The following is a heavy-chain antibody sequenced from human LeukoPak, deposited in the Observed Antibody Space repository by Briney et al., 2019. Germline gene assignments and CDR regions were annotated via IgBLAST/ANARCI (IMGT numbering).Heavy chain of an antibody. D-gene: IGHD6-19*01. CDR3: ARGYSSGPDY. CDR2: MSGSGRNT. Sequence: GGSLRLSCAASGFTFSSYAMAWVRQAPGKGLEWVSAMSGSGRNTNYVDSVKGRFIISRDNSQNTLYLQMNSLRAEDTAMYYCARGYSSGPDYWGQGTLVTVSS. V-gene: IGHV3-23*01. J-gene: IGHJ4*02. CDR1: GFTFSSYA.